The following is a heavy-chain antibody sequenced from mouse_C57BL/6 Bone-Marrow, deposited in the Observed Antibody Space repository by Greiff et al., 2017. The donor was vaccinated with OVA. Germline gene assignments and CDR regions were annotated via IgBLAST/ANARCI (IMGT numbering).Heavy chain of an antibody. D-gene: IGHD1-1*01. CDR2: IYPRDGST. CDR1: GYTFTSYD. CDR3: AREPPYYYGSSRYYYYAMDY. Sequence: QVQLKQSGPELVKPGASVKLSCKASGYTFTSYDINWVTQRPGQGLEWIGWIYPRDGSTKYNEKFKGKATLTVDTSSSTAYMELHSLTSEDSAVYFCAREPPYYYGSSRYYYYAMDYWGQGTSVTVSS. V-gene: IGHV1-85*01. J-gene: IGHJ4*01.